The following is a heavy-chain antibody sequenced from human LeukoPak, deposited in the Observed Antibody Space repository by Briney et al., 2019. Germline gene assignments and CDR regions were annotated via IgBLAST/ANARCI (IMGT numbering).Heavy chain of an antibody. V-gene: IGHV3-53*01. J-gene: IGHJ4*02. CDR3: ARESYYYDSRGSFDY. D-gene: IGHD3-22*01. CDR2: IYSSDST. Sequence: PGGSLRLSCAASGFTVRSNYMSWVRQAPGKGLEWVSVIYSSDSTYYADSVKGRFTIFRDNSKNTLYLQMNSLRAEDTAVYYCARESYYYDSRGSFDYWGQGTLVTVPS. CDR1: GFTVRSNY.